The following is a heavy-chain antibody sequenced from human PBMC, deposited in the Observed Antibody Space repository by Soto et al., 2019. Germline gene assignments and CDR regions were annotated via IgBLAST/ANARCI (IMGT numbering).Heavy chain of an antibody. CDR1: GGSISSYY. J-gene: IGHJ5*02. D-gene: IGHD3-10*01. CDR2: IYYSGST. CDR3: ARELYYYGSGSYYMHWFDP. V-gene: IGHV4-59*01. Sequence: PSETLSLTCTVSGGSISSYYWSWIRQPPGKGLEWIGYIYYSGSTNNNPSLKSRVTISVDTSKNQFSLKLSSVTAADTAVYYCARELYYYGSGSYYMHWFDPWGQGTLVTVSS.